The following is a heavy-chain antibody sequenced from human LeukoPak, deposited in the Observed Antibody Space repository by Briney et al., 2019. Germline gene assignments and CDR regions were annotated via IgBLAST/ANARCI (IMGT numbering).Heavy chain of an antibody. CDR1: GFTFSDYW. D-gene: IGHD5-18*01. CDR2: IYARGGSI. J-gene: IGHJ3*02. V-gene: IGHV3-74*01. CDR3: TRDVFGYGAFFI. Sequence: GGSLRLSCAVSGFTFSDYWMHWVRQAPGQGLVWVSRIYARGGSIFYADSVKGRFTISRDNAKNTLFLQMDSLRGEDTAVYYCTRDVFGYGAFFICGQGTFVTVSS.